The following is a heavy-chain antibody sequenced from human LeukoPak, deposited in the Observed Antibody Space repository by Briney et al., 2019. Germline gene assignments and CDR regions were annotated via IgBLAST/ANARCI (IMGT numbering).Heavy chain of an antibody. CDR2: ITGNGGNT. CDR1: GLTFSNYA. Sequence: GGSLRLSCAASGLTFSNYAMSWARQAPERALEGVSAITGNGGNTHYADSVNGRFTISRDNSKNTVYLQMNSLRAEDTAIYYCAKKGGDDYGSGTYLAFDYWGQGTLVTVSS. J-gene: IGHJ4*02. CDR3: AKKGGDDYGSGTYLAFDY. D-gene: IGHD3-10*01. V-gene: IGHV3-23*01.